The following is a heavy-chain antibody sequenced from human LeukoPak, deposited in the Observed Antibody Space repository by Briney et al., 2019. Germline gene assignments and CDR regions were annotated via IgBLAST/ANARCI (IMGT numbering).Heavy chain of an antibody. CDR2: IYYSGST. CDR3: ARYYYDSSGYYYDY. V-gene: IGHV4-39*01. Sequence: AGGSLRLSCAASGFTVSSNYMSWIRQPPGKGLEWIGSIYYSGSTYYNPSLKSRVTISVDTSKNQFSLKLSSVTAADTAVYYCARYYYDSSGYYYDYWGQGTLVTVSS. CDR1: GFTVSSNY. D-gene: IGHD3-22*01. J-gene: IGHJ4*02.